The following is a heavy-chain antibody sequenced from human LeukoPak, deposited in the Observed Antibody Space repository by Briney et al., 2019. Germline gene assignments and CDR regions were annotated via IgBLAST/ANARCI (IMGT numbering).Heavy chain of an antibody. J-gene: IGHJ4*02. CDR1: GYSISSGYY. V-gene: IGHV4-38-2*01. Sequence: SETLSLTCAVSGYSISSGYYWGWIRQPPGEGLEWIGSTHHSGNSYYNPSLKSRVTISLDTSKNQFSLKLSSVTAADTAFYYCARVKYYSSGYYIGEFYFDYWGQGTLVTVSS. CDR2: THHSGNS. D-gene: IGHD3-22*01. CDR3: ARVKYYSSGYYIGEFYFDY.